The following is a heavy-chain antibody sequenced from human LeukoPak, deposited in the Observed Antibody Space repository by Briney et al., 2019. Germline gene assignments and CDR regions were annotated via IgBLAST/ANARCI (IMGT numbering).Heavy chain of an antibody. V-gene: IGHV3-9*01. CDR2: ISWNSGSI. CDR3: AKGCSSTTLDAFDI. CDR1: GFTFDDYA. D-gene: IGHD2-2*01. J-gene: IGHJ3*02. Sequence: GGSLRLSCAASGFTFDDYAMHWVRHAPGKGLEWVSGISWNSGSIGYADSVKGRFTISRDNAKNSLYLQMNSLRAEDTALYYCAKGCSSTTLDAFDIWSQGTMVTVSS.